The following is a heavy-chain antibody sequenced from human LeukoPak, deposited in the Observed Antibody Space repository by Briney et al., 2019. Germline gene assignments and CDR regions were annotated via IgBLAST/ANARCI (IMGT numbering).Heavy chain of an antibody. J-gene: IGHJ4*02. CDR2: ISSGSDYI. D-gene: IGHD2-15*01. Sequence: XLEXVSLISSGSDYIYYADSVKGRFTISRDNATNSLYLQMNSLRAEDTAVYYCARQYCSGGSCYLTTDYWGQGTLVTVSS. CDR3: ARQYCSGGSCYLTTDY. V-gene: IGHV3-21*01.